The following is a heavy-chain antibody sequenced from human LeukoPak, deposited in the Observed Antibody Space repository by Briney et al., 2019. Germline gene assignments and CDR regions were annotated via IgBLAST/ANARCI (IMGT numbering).Heavy chain of an antibody. V-gene: IGHV3-23*01. D-gene: IGHD2-15*01. CDR1: GFLVTSNF. Sequence: PGGSLRLSCVASGFLVTSNFVSWVRQAPGKGLEWVSRISGTGGTTFYADSVKGRFTISRDNSKNTLYLQMNSLRAEDTAVYYCVVGGSPGYWGQGTLVTVSS. J-gene: IGHJ4*02. CDR2: ISGTGGTT. CDR3: VVGGSPGY.